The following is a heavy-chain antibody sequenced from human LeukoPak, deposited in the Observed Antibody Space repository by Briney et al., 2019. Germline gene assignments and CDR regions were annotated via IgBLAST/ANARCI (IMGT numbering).Heavy chain of an antibody. V-gene: IGHV3-33*01. CDR3: ARDQGTSTTAPKRKGRFDP. D-gene: IGHD1-1*01. CDR1: GFTFSNHG. Sequence: PGGSLRLSCAASGFTFSNHGMHWVRQAPGKGLEWVALIWYDGSNKEYAESVKGRFTISRDNSKNTLYLQMNSLRDEDTAVYYCARDQGTSTTAPKRKGRFDPWGQGTQLTVSS. J-gene: IGHJ5*02. CDR2: IWYDGSNK.